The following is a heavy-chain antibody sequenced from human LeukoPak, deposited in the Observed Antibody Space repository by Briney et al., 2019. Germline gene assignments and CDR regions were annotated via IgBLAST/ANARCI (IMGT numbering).Heavy chain of an antibody. V-gene: IGHV3-66*01. CDR3: ARDPPAVAANTYG. D-gene: IGHD6-6*01. Sequence: GGSLRLSCAASGFTVSNNYMRWVRQAPGKGLEWVSLIYSGGSTFYSDAVKGRFTISRDGSKNTLYLQMNSLRAEDTAVYYCARDPPAVAANTYGWGQGTLVTVSS. J-gene: IGHJ4*02. CDR2: IYSGGST. CDR1: GFTVSNNY.